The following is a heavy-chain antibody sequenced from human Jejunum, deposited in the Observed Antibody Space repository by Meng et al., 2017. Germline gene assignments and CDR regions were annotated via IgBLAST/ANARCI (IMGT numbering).Heavy chain of an antibody. V-gene: IGHV3-23*01. CDR3: AKDREAWNGVWDPFDQ. CDR1: GFTFSNYA. J-gene: IGHJ5*02. CDR2: IGGDNADK. Sequence: EVHLLESGGDLVQPGGSLRLSWAASGFTFSNYAMSWVRQVPGKGLEWVSGIGGDNADKHYPDSVRGRFTISRDNSKNTLYLEMNNLRVEDTAIYYCAKDREAWNGVWDPFDQWGQGTLVTVSS. D-gene: IGHD1-26*01.